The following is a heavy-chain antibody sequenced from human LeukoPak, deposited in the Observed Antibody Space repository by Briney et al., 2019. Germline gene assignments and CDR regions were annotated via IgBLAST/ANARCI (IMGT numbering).Heavy chain of an antibody. CDR2: ISFSSSPI. J-gene: IGHJ6*03. Sequence: GGPLRLSCAASGFTFSSYSMNWVRQAPGEGLEWVSYISFSSSPIYYADSVKGRFTISRDNAKNSLYLQMNSLRAEDTAMYYCARARAGVYMDVWGKGTTVTVSS. V-gene: IGHV3-48*04. CDR3: ARARAGVYMDV. D-gene: IGHD2-8*01. CDR1: GFTFSSYS.